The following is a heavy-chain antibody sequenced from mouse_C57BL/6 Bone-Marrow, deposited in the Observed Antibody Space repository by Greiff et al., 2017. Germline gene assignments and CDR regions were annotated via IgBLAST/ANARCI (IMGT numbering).Heavy chain of an antibody. J-gene: IGHJ4*01. CDR3: AKYGYDPYAMDY. CDR1: GFSLTSYG. D-gene: IGHD2-2*01. CDR2: IWSGGST. V-gene: IGHV2-4*01. Sequence: VQRVESGPGLVQPSQSLSITCTVSGFSLTSYGVHWVRQPPGKGLEWLGVIWSGGSTDYNAAYISRMSISKDNSKSQVFFKMNRLQADDTAIYYCAKYGYDPYAMDYWGQGTSVTVSS.